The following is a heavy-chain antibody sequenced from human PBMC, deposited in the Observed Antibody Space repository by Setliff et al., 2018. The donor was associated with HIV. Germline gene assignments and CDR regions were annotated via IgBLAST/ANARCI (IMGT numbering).Heavy chain of an antibody. Sequence: ASVKVSCKASAYMFTGYNIHWVRQAPGQGLEWMGWINPSSGGANYAPKFQGRVTMTRDTTISTDYMDLRGLRSDDTAVYYCARDPRRQYSTSGGDLDYWGQGTLVTVSS. V-gene: IGHV1-2*02. CDR3: ARDPRRQYSTSGGDLDY. CDR2: INPSSGGA. D-gene: IGHD6-6*01. CDR1: AYMFTGYN. J-gene: IGHJ4*02.